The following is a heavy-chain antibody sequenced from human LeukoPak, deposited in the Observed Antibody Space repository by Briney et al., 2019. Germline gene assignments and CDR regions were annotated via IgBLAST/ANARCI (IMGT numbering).Heavy chain of an antibody. J-gene: IGHJ4*02. CDR2: IYSGGST. CDR3: ARAREQWQVLDY. Sequence: GGSLRLSCAASGFTVSSNYMSWVRQAPGKGLEWVSVIYSGGSTYYADSVKGRFTISRDNSKNMVYLQMNSLRDEDTAVYYCARAREQWQVLDYWGQGTLVTVSS. CDR1: GFTVSSNY. D-gene: IGHD6-19*01. V-gene: IGHV3-53*01.